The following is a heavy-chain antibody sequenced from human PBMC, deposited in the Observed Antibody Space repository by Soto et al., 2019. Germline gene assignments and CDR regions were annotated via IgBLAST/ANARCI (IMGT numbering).Heavy chain of an antibody. CDR1: GLTFRNYA. D-gene: IGHD2-8*01. CDR2: ISSSGDAA. V-gene: IGHV3-23*01. J-gene: IGHJ6*02. Sequence: EAQLMESGGGLVQPGGSLRLSCAASGLTFRNYAMSWVRQAPGKGLEWVSAISSSGDAAFYAVSVKGRFTISRDNSRNTLYLQMNSLRAEDTAVYYCARDRLAMVYAVYYYYGMDVWGQGTTVTVSS. CDR3: ARDRLAMVYAVYYYYGMDV.